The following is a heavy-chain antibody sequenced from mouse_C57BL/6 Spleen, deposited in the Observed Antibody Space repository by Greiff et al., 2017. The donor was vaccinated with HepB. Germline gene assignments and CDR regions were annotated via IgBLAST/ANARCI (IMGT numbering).Heavy chain of an antibody. Sequence: LMESGASVKISCKASGYAFSSYWMNWVKQRPGKGLEWIGQIYPGDGDTNYNGKFKGKATLTADKSSSTAYMQLSSLTSEDSAVYFCAREDGMGAYWGQGTLVTVSA. CDR2: IYPGDGDT. CDR3: AREDGMGAY. V-gene: IGHV1-80*01. D-gene: IGHD2-1*01. J-gene: IGHJ3*01. CDR1: GYAFSSYW.